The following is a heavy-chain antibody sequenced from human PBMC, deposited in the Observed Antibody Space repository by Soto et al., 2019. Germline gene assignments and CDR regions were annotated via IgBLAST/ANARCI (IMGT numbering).Heavy chain of an antibody. D-gene: IGHD1-26*01. CDR1: GDSVSSNSAA. Sequence: QVQLQQSGPGLVKPSQTLSVTCGISGDSVSSNSAAWNWLRQSPSRGLEWLGRTYYRSKWYNDYAVSVESRLTINPDTSKTHFSLQLNFVTPEDTAVYFCARGEQYSGRIFDYWGQGTLVTVSS. J-gene: IGHJ4*02. V-gene: IGHV6-1*01. CDR2: TYYRSKWYN. CDR3: ARGEQYSGRIFDY.